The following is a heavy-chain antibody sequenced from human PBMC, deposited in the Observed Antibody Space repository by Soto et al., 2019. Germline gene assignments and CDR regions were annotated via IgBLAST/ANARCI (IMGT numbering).Heavy chain of an antibody. CDR3: TNLPYSSGVYYFEY. CDR1: TFTFSAHA. CDR2: ISGTSVST. J-gene: IGHJ4*02. D-gene: IGHD3-22*01. Sequence: EVQLLESGGGLVLPGGSLRLSCAASTFTFSAHAMSWVRRAPGKGLEWVSGISGTSVSTYYADSVKGRFTISRDNSNNTLYLHMNSLKDEDTAVYYYTNLPYSSGVYYFEYWGLGTLVTVSS. V-gene: IGHV3-23*01.